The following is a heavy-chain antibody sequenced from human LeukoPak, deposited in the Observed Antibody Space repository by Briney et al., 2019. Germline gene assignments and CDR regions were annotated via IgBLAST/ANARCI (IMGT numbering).Heavy chain of an antibody. J-gene: IGHJ4*02. D-gene: IGHD3-3*01. CDR1: GFTFSTYS. V-gene: IGHV3-48*01. CDR2: ISSTSNTM. CDR3: ARGLDFWSGSYDY. Sequence: GGSLRLSCAASGFTFSTYSLNWVRQAPGKGLEWVSYISSTSNTMYYADSVKGRFTISRDNAKNSLYLQMNSLRAEDTAVYYCARGLDFWSGSYDYWGQGTLVTVSS.